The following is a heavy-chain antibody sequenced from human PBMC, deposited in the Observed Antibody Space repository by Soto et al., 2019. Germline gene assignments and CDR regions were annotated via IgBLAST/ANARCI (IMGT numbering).Heavy chain of an antibody. D-gene: IGHD2-8*02. CDR3: APTPRLLVP. CDR1: GGSFTGYF. Sequence: QAQIQHSGARLLKPSETLSLTCSVSGGSFTGYFYSWIRLSPGRGLEWIGEINDGGITKYSPSLQSRATMSADKAKKQFSLRLTSGTAADTGVYYCAPTPRLLVPWGQGTPVVVSS. J-gene: IGHJ1*01. V-gene: IGHV4-34*02. CDR2: INDGGIT.